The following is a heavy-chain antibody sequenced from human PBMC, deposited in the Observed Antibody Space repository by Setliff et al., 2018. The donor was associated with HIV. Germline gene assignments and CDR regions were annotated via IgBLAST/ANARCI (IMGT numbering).Heavy chain of an antibody. CDR2: IYYSGST. D-gene: IGHD1-7*01. CDR1: GGSVSDYF. CDR3: ARGHTWNYYGGDYFDY. V-gene: IGHV4-59*02. J-gene: IGHJ4*02. Sequence: SETLSLTCTVSGGSVSDYFWNWIRQPPGKGLEWIGYIYYSGSTNYNPSLESRVSISVDTSKNQFSLRLSAVTAADTAVYYCARGHTWNYYGGDYFDYWGQGSLVTVSS.